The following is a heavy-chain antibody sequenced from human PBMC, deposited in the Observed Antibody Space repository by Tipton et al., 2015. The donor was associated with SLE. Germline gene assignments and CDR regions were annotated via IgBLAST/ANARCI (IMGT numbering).Heavy chain of an antibody. V-gene: IGHV4-59*01. J-gene: IGHJ4*02. D-gene: IGHD3-22*01. Sequence: TLSLTCTVSGGSISSYYWSWIRQPPGKGLEWIGYIYYSGSTNYNPSLKSRVTISVDTSKNQFSLKLSSVTAADTAGSYCASLSITMRFDYWGQGTLVTVSS. CDR3: ASLSITMRFDY. CDR1: GGSISSYY. CDR2: IYYSGST.